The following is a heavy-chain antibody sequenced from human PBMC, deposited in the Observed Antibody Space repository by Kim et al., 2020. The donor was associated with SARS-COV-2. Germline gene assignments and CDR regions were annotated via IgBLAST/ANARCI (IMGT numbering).Heavy chain of an antibody. J-gene: IGHJ5*02. CDR2: TDYTGTT. V-gene: IGHV4-39*01. Sequence: SETLSLTCAVFGGSISSGDFYWGWIRQPPGKGLEWIGNTDYTGTTYYNPSLKSRVSMSVDSSKNQISLRLTSLTVADTAVYYCARPYSRRGGGAWLDPWGQGALVTVSS. CDR3: ARPYSRRGGGAWLDP. CDR1: GGSISSGDFY. D-gene: IGHD5-18*01.